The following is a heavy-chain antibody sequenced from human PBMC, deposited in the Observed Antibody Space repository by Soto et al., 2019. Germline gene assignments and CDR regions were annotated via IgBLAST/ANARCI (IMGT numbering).Heavy chain of an antibody. CDR2: IIPIFGTA. CDR1: GGTFSSYA. J-gene: IGHJ6*02. V-gene: IGHV1-69*13. CDR3: ARERGYCSSTSCLYYYYYGMDV. D-gene: IGHD2-2*01. Sequence: ASVKVSCNASGGTFSSYAISWVRQAPGQGLEWMGGIIPIFGTANYAQKFQGRVTITADESTSTAYMELSSLRSEDTAVYYCARERGYCSSTSCLYYYYYGMDVWGQGTTVTVSS.